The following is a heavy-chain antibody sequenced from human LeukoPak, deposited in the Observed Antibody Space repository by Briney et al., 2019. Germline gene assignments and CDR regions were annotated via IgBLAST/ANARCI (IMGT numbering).Heavy chain of an antibody. Sequence: WGSLRLSCAASGFTVSSNYMSWVCQAPGKGLEWVSVIYSGGSTYYADSVKGRFTISRDNSKNTLYLQMNSLRAEDTAVYYCAKDRCSNGIGCYYYYMDVWGKGTTVTISS. CDR1: GFTVSSNY. D-gene: IGHD2-8*01. CDR2: IYSGGST. V-gene: IGHV3-53*01. J-gene: IGHJ6*03. CDR3: AKDRCSNGIGCYYYYMDV.